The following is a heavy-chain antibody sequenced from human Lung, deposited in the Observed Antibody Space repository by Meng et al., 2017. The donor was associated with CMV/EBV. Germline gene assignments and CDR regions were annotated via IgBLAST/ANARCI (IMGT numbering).Heavy chain of an antibody. Sequence: SCTASGFNFVDYAMSWVRQAPGKGPEWLGFIRSEGYGGTREYAASVKGRFTISRDDSKSIAYLQMDSLNTEDTALYYCTTGGGGSHGYPYYFDYWGQGALVXVSS. V-gene: IGHV3-49*04. J-gene: IGHJ4*02. CDR3: TTGGGGSHGYPYYFDY. CDR1: GFNFVDYA. D-gene: IGHD5-18*01. CDR2: IRSEGYGGTR.